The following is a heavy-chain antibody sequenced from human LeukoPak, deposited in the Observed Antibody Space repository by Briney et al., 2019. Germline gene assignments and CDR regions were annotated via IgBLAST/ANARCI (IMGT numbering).Heavy chain of an antibody. CDR3: ARDGGSGFYYYYMDV. CDR1: GYTFTSYG. Sequence: ASVKVSCKASGYTFTSYGISWVRQAPGQGLEWMGWISAYNGNTNYAQKLQGRVTMTTDTSTSTAYMEMRSLRSDDTAVYYCARDGGSGFYYYYMDVWGKGTTVTVSS. V-gene: IGHV1-18*01. J-gene: IGHJ6*03. D-gene: IGHD6-19*01. CDR2: ISAYNGNT.